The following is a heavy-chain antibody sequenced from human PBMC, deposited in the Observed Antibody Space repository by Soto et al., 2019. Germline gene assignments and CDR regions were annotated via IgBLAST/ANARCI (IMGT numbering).Heavy chain of an antibody. D-gene: IGHD3-9*01. V-gene: IGHV3-23*01. J-gene: IGHJ4*02. CDR1: GFTFSNYA. CDR2: VSDDGGTT. Sequence: EAQLLESGGGLVQPGESLSLSCAAYGFTFSNYAMSWVRRAPGKGLEWVSGVSDDGGTTFYADSVRARFTIARDNSKNTVDLQMNSLRAEDTAVYYCAKADTGHFRPFEYCGQGTLVTVSS. CDR3: AKADTGHFRPFEY.